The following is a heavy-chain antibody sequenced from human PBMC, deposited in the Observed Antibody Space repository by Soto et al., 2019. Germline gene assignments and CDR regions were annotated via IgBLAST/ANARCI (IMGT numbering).Heavy chain of an antibody. CDR2: IHYSGGI. Sequence: QVQLQESGPGLVKPSGTLSLTCAVSGDSMTSSDWWSWVRQAPGKGLEWIWEIHYSGGINYDPSLRSRVTISVDRSKNQCSLNLSSVTAADTAVYFCVCNGYYSLEYWGQGTLVIVSP. CDR1: GDSMTSSDW. CDR3: VCNGYYSLEY. V-gene: IGHV4-4*02. D-gene: IGHD3-22*01. J-gene: IGHJ4*02.